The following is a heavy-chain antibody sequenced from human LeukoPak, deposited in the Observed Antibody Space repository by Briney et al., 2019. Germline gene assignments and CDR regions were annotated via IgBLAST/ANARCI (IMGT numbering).Heavy chain of an antibody. CDR1: GYTFTGYY. CDR2: INPNGGGT. D-gene: IGHD2-15*01. V-gene: IGHV1-2*02. J-gene: IGHJ4*02. Sequence: ASVKVSCKASGYTFTGYYMHWVRQAPGQGLEWMGWINPNGGGTNYAQKFQGRVTMTRDTSISTAYMELSRLRSDDTAVYYCARDEGYCSGGSCHDSVYFDYWGQGTLVTVSS. CDR3: ARDEGYCSGGSCHDSVYFDY.